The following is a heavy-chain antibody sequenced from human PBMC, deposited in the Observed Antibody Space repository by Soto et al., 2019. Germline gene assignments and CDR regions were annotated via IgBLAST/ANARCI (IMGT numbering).Heavy chain of an antibody. Sequence: PGGSLRLSCAASGFTFSSYDMHWVRQATGKGLEWVSAIGTAGDTYYPGSVKGRFTISRENAKNSLYLQMNSLRAEDTAVYYCARDRVLRDKYYYYGMDVWGQGTTVTVSS. J-gene: IGHJ6*02. V-gene: IGHV3-13*01. CDR2: IGTAGDT. CDR1: GFTFSSYD. D-gene: IGHD2-15*01. CDR3: ARDRVLRDKYYYYGMDV.